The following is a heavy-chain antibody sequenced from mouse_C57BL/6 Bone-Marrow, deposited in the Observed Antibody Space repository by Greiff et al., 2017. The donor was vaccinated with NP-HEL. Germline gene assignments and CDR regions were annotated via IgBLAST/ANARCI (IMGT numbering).Heavy chain of an antibody. CDR1: GYTFTSYT. D-gene: IGHD1-1*01. Sequence: VKLVESGAELARPGASVKMSCKASGYTFTSYTMHWVKQRPGQGLEWIGYINPSSGYTKYNQKFKDKATLTADKSSSTAYMQLSSLTSEDSAVYYCASHYYGSSYWYFDVWGTGTTVTVSS. CDR3: ASHYYGSSYWYFDV. J-gene: IGHJ1*03. V-gene: IGHV1-4*01. CDR2: INPSSGYT.